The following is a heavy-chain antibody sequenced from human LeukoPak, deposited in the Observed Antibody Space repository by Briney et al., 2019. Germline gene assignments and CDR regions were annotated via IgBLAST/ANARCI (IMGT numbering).Heavy chain of an antibody. CDR1: GFTFSNYA. D-gene: IGHD3-9*01. CDR2: ITGSGGGT. V-gene: IGHV3-23*01. J-gene: IGHJ4*02. Sequence: LSGGSLRLSCAASGFTFSNYAMSWVRQAPGKGLEWVSAITGSGGGTYYADSVQGRFTISRDNSKNTLYLQMNSLRAEDTAVYYCAKWGDYDVLTGYYDPDYWGQGTLVTVSS. CDR3: AKWGDYDVLTGYYDPDY.